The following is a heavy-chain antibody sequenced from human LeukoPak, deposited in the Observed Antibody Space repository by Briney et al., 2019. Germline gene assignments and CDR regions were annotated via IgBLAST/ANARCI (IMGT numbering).Heavy chain of an antibody. Sequence: PSETLSLTCIVSGGSISNYYWTWIRQPPGKGLEWIGYVYYSGSTNYNPSLKSRVTISVDTSKNQFSLKLSSVTASDTAVYYCARVEGNGYNYGPFDYWGQGTLLTVSS. CDR1: GGSISNYY. J-gene: IGHJ4*02. CDR2: VYYSGST. V-gene: IGHV4-59*12. CDR3: ARVEGNGYNYGPFDY. D-gene: IGHD5-18*01.